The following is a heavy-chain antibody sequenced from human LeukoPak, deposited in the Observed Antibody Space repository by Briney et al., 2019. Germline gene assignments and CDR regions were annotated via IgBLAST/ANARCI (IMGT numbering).Heavy chain of an antibody. J-gene: IGHJ4*02. CDR3: ARGPRSQSRYQLLNY. Sequence: GASVKVSCKASGGTFSSYAISWVRQAPGQGLEWMRRIIPILGIANYAQKFQGRVTITADKSTSTAYMELSSLRSEDTAVYYCARGPRSQSRYQLLNYWGQGTLVTVSS. V-gene: IGHV1-69*04. CDR2: IIPILGIA. CDR1: GGTFSSYA. D-gene: IGHD2-2*01.